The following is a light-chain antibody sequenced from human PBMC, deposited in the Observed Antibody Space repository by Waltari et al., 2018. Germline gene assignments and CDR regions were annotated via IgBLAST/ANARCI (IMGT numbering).Light chain of an antibody. CDR3: SSSTSTSTLA. J-gene: IGLJ2*01. Sequence: QSALTQPASVSGSPGQSITISCTGTSSDVGGYNYVSWYQQHPGKAPKLMIYDVINRPSGVSNRFSGSKSGNTASLTISGLQAEDEADYYCSSSTSTSTLAFGGGTKLTVL. CDR2: DVI. CDR1: SSDVGGYNY. V-gene: IGLV2-14*03.